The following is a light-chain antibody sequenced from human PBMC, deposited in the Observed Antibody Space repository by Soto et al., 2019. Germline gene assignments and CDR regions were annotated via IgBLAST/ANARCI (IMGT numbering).Light chain of an antibody. CDR3: QQYDDSLSSFT. CDR2: GAS. J-gene: IGKJ2*01. Sequence: EIVLTQSPGTLSLSPGERATLSCRASQSVSSSYLAWYQQKPGQAPRLLIYGASYRATVIPDRFSGRGSGTDFTLTISRLEPEDFAVYYCQQYDDSLSSFTFGQGTNLEIK. CDR1: QSVSSSY. V-gene: IGKV3-20*01.